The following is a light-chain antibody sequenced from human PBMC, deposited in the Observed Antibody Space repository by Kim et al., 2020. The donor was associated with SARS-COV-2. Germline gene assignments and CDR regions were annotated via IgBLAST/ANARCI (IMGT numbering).Light chain of an antibody. Sequence: PGERAFLSCRASQSVTNNNYIAWYPQKPDEAPRLLINGASRRGTGIPDRFRGSGYATDFNLTVRRLEPEDVEVYYWQQYGGSPPYSIGQRTKLEI. J-gene: IGKJ2*03. CDR1: QSVTNNN. V-gene: IGKV3-20*01. CDR2: GAS. CDR3: QQYGGSPPYS.